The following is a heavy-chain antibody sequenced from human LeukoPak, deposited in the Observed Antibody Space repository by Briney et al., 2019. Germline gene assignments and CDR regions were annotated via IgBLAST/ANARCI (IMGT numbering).Heavy chain of an antibody. V-gene: IGHV4-61*02. CDR3: VRQVVAVATTFDS. Sequence: SQTLSLTCTVSAGSFISDSYYWTWIRQPAGMGLEWIGRIYTSGSTNYNPSLKSRVTISVDTSKHQFSLKVHSVTAADTAVYYCVRQVVAVATTFDSWGQGMLVTVSS. CDR2: IYTSGST. D-gene: IGHD2-15*01. J-gene: IGHJ4*02. CDR1: AGSFISDSYY.